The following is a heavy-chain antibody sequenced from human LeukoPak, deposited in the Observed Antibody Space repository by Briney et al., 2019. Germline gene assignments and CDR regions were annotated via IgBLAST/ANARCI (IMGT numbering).Heavy chain of an antibody. V-gene: IGHV3-48*03. CDR1: GFTFSNFQ. J-gene: IGHJ4*02. Sequence: GGSLRLSCAASGFTFSNFQMNWVRQAPGKGLEWISFIDSSGSDIYYADSVKGRFTISRDNAKNSLFLQMSSLRDEDAAVYYCARDFYDRTGYDYWGQGTLSPSPQ. D-gene: IGHD3-22*01. CDR2: IDSSGSDI. CDR3: ARDFYDRTGYDY.